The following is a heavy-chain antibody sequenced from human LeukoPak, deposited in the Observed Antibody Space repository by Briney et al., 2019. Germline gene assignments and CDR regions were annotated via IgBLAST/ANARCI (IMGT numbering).Heavy chain of an antibody. CDR1: GGSVISYY. V-gene: IGHV4-59*08. CDR2: ISDTGSA. CDR3: ARQRLYLLYYYDSSGYYYWYFDY. Sequence: SETLSLTCTVSGGSVISYYWSWIRQPPGKGLEWIGYISDTGSANYNPSLKSRVTISVDTSKDQFSLKLFSVTAADTAVYYCARQRLYLLYYYDSSGYYYWYFDYWGQGTLVTVSS. J-gene: IGHJ4*02. D-gene: IGHD3-22*01.